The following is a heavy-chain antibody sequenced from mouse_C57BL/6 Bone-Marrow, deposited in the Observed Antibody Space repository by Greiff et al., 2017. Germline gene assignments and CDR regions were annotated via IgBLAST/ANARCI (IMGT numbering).Heavy chain of an antibody. V-gene: IGHV14-2*01. J-gene: IGHJ3*01. CDR3: ARPHYNDCRWFAY. D-gene: IGHD1-3*01. Sequence: EVQLQQPGAELVKPGASVKLSCTASGFNFTDYYMTWVKQRTEQGLEWIGSIDPEDGETKYAQKFQGKATMTADTSSNTAYLQLSSLTSEDSAVYYCARPHYNDCRWFAYWGKGTLVTVSA. CDR1: GFNFTDYY. CDR2: IDPEDGET.